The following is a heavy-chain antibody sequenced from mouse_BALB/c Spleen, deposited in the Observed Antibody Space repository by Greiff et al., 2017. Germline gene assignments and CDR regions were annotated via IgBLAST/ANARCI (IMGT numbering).Heavy chain of an antibody. CDR1: GYTFTDYV. D-gene: IGHD4-1*01. Sequence: VKLVESGPELVKPGASVKMSCKASGYTFTDYVISWVKQRTGQGLEWIGEIYPGSGSTYYNEKFKGKATLTADKSSNTAYMQLSSLTSEDSAVYFCARWEGYYFDYWGQGTTLTVSS. CDR2: IYPGSGST. CDR3: ARWEGYYFDY. V-gene: IGHV1-77*01. J-gene: IGHJ2*01.